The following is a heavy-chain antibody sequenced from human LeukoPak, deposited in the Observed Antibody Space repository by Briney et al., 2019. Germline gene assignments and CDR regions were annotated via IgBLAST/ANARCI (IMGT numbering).Heavy chain of an antibody. CDR3: ARDPPLYGDYNCFDY. V-gene: IGHV3-48*04. CDR2: ISSSGSTI. J-gene: IGHJ4*02. D-gene: IGHD4-17*01. CDR1: GFTFSTYS. Sequence: GGSLRLFCAASGFTFSTYSMNWVRQAPGKGLEWVSYISSSGSTIYYADSVKGRFTISRDNAKNSLYLQMSSLRAEDTAVYYCARDPPLYGDYNCFDYWGQGTLVTVSS.